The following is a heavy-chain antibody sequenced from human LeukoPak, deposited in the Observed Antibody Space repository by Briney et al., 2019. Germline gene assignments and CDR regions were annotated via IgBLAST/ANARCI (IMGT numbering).Heavy chain of an antibody. CDR1: GFTFSSYE. J-gene: IGHJ5*02. D-gene: IGHD2-15*01. CDR2: ISTSGSTI. CDR3: ARGGYCSGGSCNDHCSWFDP. Sequence: PGGSLRLSCAASGFTFSSYEMNWVRQAPGQGLEWVSYISTSGSTINYADSVKGRFTISRDNAKNTLYLQMNSLRAADTAVYYCARGGYCSGGSCNDHCSWFDPWGQGTLVTVSS. V-gene: IGHV3-48*03.